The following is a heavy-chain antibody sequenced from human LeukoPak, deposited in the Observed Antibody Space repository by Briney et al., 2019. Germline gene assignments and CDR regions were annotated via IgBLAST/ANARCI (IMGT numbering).Heavy chain of an antibody. D-gene: IGHD1-26*01. Sequence: SETLSLTCAVSGYSISSGYYWGWIRQPPGKGLEWIGSIYHSGNTYYNPSLKSRVTISVDTSKNQFSLKLSSVTAADTAVYYCARHAGIVGARYFDLWGRGTLVTVSS. CDR1: GYSISSGYY. CDR2: IYHSGNT. CDR3: ARHAGIVGARYFDL. V-gene: IGHV4-38-2*01. J-gene: IGHJ2*01.